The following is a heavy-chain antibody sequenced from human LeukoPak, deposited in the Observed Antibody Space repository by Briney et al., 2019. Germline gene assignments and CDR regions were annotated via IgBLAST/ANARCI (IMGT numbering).Heavy chain of an antibody. V-gene: IGHV4-34*01. CDR1: GGSFSGYY. CDR2: INHSGST. J-gene: IGHJ4*02. CDR3: ARQRNYDILTGYCFDY. D-gene: IGHD3-9*01. Sequence: PSETLSLTCAVYGGSFSGYYWSWIRQPPGKGLEWIGEINHSGSTNYNPSLKSRVTISVNTSKNQFSLKLSSVTAADTAVYYCARQRNYDILTGYCFDYWGQGTLVTVSS.